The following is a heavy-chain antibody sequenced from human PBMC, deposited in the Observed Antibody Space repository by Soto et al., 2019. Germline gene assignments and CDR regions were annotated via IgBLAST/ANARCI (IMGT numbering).Heavy chain of an antibody. CDR2: IYYSGST. V-gene: IGHV4-31*03. CDR1: GGSISSGGYH. Sequence: SETLSLTCTVSGGSISSGGYHWSWIRQHPGKGLEWIGYIYYSGSTYYNPSLKSRVTISVDTSKNQFSLKLSSVTAADTAVYYCARRNYYDRIFDYWGQGTLVTVSS. J-gene: IGHJ4*02. CDR3: ARRNYYDRIFDY. D-gene: IGHD3-22*01.